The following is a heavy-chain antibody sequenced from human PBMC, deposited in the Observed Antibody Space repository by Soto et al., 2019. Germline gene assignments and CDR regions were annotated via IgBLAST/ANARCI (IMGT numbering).Heavy chain of an antibody. J-gene: IGHJ4*02. Sequence: QVQLVEFGGGVVQPGRSLRLSCAASGFTFSSYGMHWVRQAPGKGLEWVAVISYDGSNKYYADSVKGRFTISRDNSKNTLYLQMNSLRAEDTAVYYCAKLLIAVAGTAKNYWGQGTLVTVSS. CDR1: GFTFSSYG. CDR2: ISYDGSNK. D-gene: IGHD6-19*01. CDR3: AKLLIAVAGTAKNY. V-gene: IGHV3-30*18.